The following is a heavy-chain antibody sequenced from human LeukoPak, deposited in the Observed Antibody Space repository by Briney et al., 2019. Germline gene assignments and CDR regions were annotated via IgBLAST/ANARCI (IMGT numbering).Heavy chain of an antibody. CDR1: GGTFGSKA. CDR3: ARDRRCSGGSCYWFDP. J-gene: IGHJ5*02. V-gene: IGHV1-69*01. D-gene: IGHD2-15*01. CDR2: TFPIFGTA. Sequence: GPWAKFPCRPSGGTFGSKAFSWVRQAPGQGLDGRGGTFPIFGTANYAQKFQGRVTITPDESTSTAYMELSSLRSEDTAVYYCARDRRCSGGSCYWFDPWGQGTLVTVSS.